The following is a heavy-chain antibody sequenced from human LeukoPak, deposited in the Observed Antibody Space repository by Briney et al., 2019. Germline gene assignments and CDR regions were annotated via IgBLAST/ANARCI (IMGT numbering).Heavy chain of an antibody. Sequence: PSETLSRTCTVSGGSISSSSYYWGWIRQPPGKGLEWIGSIYYSGSTYYNPSLKSRVTISVDTSKNQFSLKLSSVTAADTAVYYCASSSSSWWGREYYFDYWGQGTLVTVSS. CDR1: GGSISSSSYY. CDR3: ASSSSSWWGREYYFDY. CDR2: IYYSGST. V-gene: IGHV4-39*01. J-gene: IGHJ4*02. D-gene: IGHD6-13*01.